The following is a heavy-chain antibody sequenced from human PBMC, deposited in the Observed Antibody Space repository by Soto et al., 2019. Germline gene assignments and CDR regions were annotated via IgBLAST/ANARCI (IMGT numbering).Heavy chain of an antibody. CDR1: GYTFTSYG. CDR2: ISAYNGNT. D-gene: IGHD3-3*01. J-gene: IGHJ6*02. CDR3: AREVLYDFWSGYPAYYYYGMDV. V-gene: IGHV1-18*04. Sequence: ASVKVSFKASGYTFTSYGISWLRQAPGQGLEWMGWISAYNGNTNYAQKLQGRVTMTTDTSTSTAYMELRSLRSDDTAVYYCAREVLYDFWSGYPAYYYYGMDVWGQGTTVTVSS.